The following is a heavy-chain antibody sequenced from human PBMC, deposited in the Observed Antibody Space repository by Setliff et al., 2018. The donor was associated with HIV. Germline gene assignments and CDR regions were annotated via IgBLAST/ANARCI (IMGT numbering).Heavy chain of an antibody. CDR2: IHYSGSS. D-gene: IGHD5-18*01. CDR3: ARVTWIQLWLGWFDP. V-gene: IGHV4-31*03. J-gene: IGHJ5*02. CDR1: GDSISSGGYY. Sequence: SETLSLTCTVSGDSISSGGYYWSWIRQHPGKGLEWIGYIHYSGSSYYNPSLRSRVTISVDTSKNHFSLKLGSVTAADTDVYFCARVTWIQLWLGWFDPWGQVTLVTVSS.